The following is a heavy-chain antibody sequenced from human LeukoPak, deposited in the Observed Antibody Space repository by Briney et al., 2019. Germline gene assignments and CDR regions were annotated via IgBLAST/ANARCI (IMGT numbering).Heavy chain of an antibody. CDR3: ARDMTYYYGMDV. CDR1: GLTFSSHW. CDR2: IWSDGNNK. J-gene: IGHJ6*02. V-gene: IGHV3-33*08. Sequence: PGGSLRLSCAASGLTFSSHWMHWVRQAPGKGLEWVAVIWSDGNNKYYADSVKGRFTISRDNSKNTLYLQMNSLRAEDTAVYYCARDMTYYYGMDVWGQGTTVTVSS. D-gene: IGHD3-16*01.